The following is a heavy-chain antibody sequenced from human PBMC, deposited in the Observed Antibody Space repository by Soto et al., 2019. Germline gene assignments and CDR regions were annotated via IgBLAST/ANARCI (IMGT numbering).Heavy chain of an antibody. D-gene: IGHD3-10*01. CDR1: GFTFSSYA. J-gene: IGHJ4*02. V-gene: IGHV3-23*01. Sequence: GGSLRLSCAASGFTFSSYAMSWVRQAPGKGLEWVSAISGSGGSTYYADSVKGRFTISRDNSKNTLYLQMNSLRAEDTAVYYCAIDLHGSEYVYWGQGTLVTVSS. CDR3: AIDLHGSEYVY. CDR2: ISGSGGST.